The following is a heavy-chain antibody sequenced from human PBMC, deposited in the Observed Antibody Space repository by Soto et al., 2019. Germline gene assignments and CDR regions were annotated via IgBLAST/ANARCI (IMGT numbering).Heavy chain of an antibody. J-gene: IGHJ4*02. CDR3: ARDRGDYGY. CDR2: IYSGGST. V-gene: IGHV3-66*01. Sequence: PGVSLRLSCSPSAFTVSTNYISWVRQAPGEGLEWVSVIYSGGSTYYADSVKGRFTISRDNSKNTVYLQMNSLRAEDSAVYYCARDRGDYGYWGQGTLVTVSS. CDR1: AFTVSTNY. D-gene: IGHD4-17*01.